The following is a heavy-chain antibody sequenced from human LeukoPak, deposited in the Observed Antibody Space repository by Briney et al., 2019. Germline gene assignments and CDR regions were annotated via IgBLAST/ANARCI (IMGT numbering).Heavy chain of an antibody. CDR1: GDSISSYY. V-gene: IGHV4-59*12. J-gene: IGHJ2*01. D-gene: IGHD6-13*01. Sequence: SETLSLTCTVSGDSISSYYWNWIRQPPGKGLEWIGYGHYNGNTNCSPSLKSRVTMSVDTSKNQFSLKLSSVTAADTAVYYCAKMYSSSWYWYFDLWGRGTLVTVSS. CDR3: AKMYSSSWYWYFDL. CDR2: GHYNGNT.